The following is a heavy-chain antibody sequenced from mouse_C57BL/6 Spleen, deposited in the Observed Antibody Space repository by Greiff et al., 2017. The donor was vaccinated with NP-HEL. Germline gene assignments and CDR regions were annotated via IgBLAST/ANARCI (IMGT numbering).Heavy chain of an antibody. CDR3: ARKRSDYYAMDY. CDR2: IWSGGST. CDR1: GFSLTSYG. D-gene: IGHD3-1*01. J-gene: IGHJ4*01. V-gene: IGHV2-2*01. Sequence: VQLQQSGPGLVQPSQSLSITCTVSGFSLTSYGVHWVRQSPGKGLEWLGVIWSGGSTGYNAAFISRLSISKDNSKSQVFFKMNSLQADDTAIYYCARKRSDYYAMDYWGQGTSVTVSS.